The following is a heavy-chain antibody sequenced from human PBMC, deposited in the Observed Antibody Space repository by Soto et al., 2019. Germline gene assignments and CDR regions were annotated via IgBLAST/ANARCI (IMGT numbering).Heavy chain of an antibody. Sequence: PSETLSLTCTVSGGSISSSSYYWGWIRQPPGKGLEWIGSIYYSGSTYYNPSLKSRVTISVDTSKNQFSLKLSSVTAADTAVYYCARLGGHSSSSNYYYYGMDVWGQVTKVTVSS. V-gene: IGHV4-39*01. CDR3: ARLGGHSSSSNYYYYGMDV. J-gene: IGHJ6*02. D-gene: IGHD6-13*01. CDR1: GGSISSSSYY. CDR2: IYYSGST.